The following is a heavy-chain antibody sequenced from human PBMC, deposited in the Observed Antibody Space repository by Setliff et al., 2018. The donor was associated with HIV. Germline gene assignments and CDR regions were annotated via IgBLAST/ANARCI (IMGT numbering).Heavy chain of an antibody. Sequence: GGSLRLSCAASGFTFSDYYMSWIRHAPGKGLEWVSYISSSGSAIYYADSVKGRITISRDNAKNSLYLQMNSLRAEDTAVYYCARTLTGYSITHYFYMDVWGKGTTVTVSS. CDR3: ARTLTGYSITHYFYMDV. CDR2: ISSSGSAI. J-gene: IGHJ6*03. D-gene: IGHD3-9*01. CDR1: GFTFSDYY. V-gene: IGHV3-11*04.